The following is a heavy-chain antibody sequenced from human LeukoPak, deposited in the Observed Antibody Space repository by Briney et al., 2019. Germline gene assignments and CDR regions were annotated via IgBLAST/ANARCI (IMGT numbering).Heavy chain of an antibody. D-gene: IGHD3-3*01. CDR3: AKDSLPYDFWSGYYTGYGVTQIDY. J-gene: IGHJ4*02. CDR2: IRYDGSNK. Sequence: GGSLRLSCAASGFTFSSYGMHWVRQAPGKGLEWVAFIRYDGSNKHYADSVKGRFTISRDNSKNTLYLQMNSLRAEDTAVYYCAKDSLPYDFWSGYYTGYGVTQIDYWGQGTLVTVSS. CDR1: GFTFSSYG. V-gene: IGHV3-30*02.